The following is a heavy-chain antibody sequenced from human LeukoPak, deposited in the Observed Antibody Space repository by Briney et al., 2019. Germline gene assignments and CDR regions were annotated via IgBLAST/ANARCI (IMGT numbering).Heavy chain of an antibody. CDR2: INPTGGST. Sequence: ASVKVSCKASGYTFTSYYMHWVRQAPGQGLEWMGLINPTGGSTGYAQKFQGRVTMTRDMSTSTDYMELSSLRSEDTAIYYCARGPIPTNHYYMDVWGKGTTVTVSS. V-gene: IGHV1-46*01. CDR1: GYTFTSYY. CDR3: ARGPIPTNHYYMDV. J-gene: IGHJ6*03.